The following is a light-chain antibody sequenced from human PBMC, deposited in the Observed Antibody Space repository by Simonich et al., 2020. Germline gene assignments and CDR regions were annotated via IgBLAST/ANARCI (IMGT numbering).Light chain of an antibody. CDR3: QQYNNWPPWT. CDR1: QSFSSN. J-gene: IGKJ1*01. CDR2: GAS. Sequence: EIVMTQSPSTLSVSPGERATLSCRASQSFSSNLAWYQQKPGQAPRPLIYGASTRATGIPARFSGSGSGTEFTLTISSMQSEDFAVYYCQQYNNWPPWTFGQGTKVEIK. V-gene: IGKV3-15*01.